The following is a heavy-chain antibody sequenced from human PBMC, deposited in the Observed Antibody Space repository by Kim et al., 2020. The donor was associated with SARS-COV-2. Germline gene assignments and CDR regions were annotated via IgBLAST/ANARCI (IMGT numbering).Heavy chain of an antibody. CDR2: IIPIFGTA. V-gene: IGHV1-69*13. Sequence: SVKVSCKASGGTFSSYAISWVRQAPGQGLEWMGGIIPIFGTANYAQKFQGRVTITADESTSTAYMELSSLRSEDTAVYYCATPIAAPIPERENYYYGMDVWGQWTTVTVSS. J-gene: IGHJ6*02. CDR1: GGTFSSYA. CDR3: ATPIAAPIPERENYYYGMDV. D-gene: IGHD6-13*01.